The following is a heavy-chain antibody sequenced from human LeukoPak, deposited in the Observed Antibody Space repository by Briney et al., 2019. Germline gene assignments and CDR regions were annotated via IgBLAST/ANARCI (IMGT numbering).Heavy chain of an antibody. V-gene: IGHV4-59*01. CDR3: ARDTDYYDSSGYNKGWYFDL. CDR1: GGSISSYY. CDR2: IYYSGST. Sequence: PSETLSLTCTVSGGSISSYYWSWVRQPPGKGLEWIGYIYYSGSTNYNPSLKSRVTISVDTSKNQFSLKLSSVTAADTAVYYCARDTDYYDSSGYNKGWYFDLWGRGTLVTVSS. J-gene: IGHJ2*01. D-gene: IGHD3-22*01.